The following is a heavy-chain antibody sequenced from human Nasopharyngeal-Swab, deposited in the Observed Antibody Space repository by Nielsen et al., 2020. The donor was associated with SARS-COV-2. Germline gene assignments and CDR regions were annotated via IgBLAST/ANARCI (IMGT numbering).Heavy chain of an antibody. V-gene: IGHV4-31*03. CDR1: GGSISSGDYY. CDR3: ARAVSSVVPAAANYYYYMDV. J-gene: IGHJ6*03. CDR2: VQYSGRT. Sequence: SETLSLTCTVSGGSISSGDYYWSWIRQHPGKGREWIGYVQYSGRTYYNPSLKSRLIISVDTSKNQFSLKLSSVAAADTAVYYCARAVSSVVPAAANYYYYMDVWGKGTTVAVSS. D-gene: IGHD2-2*01.